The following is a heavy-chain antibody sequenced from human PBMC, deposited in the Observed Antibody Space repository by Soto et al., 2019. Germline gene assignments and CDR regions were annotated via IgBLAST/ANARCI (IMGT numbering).Heavy chain of an antibody. CDR1: CGSISSGGYY. CDR2: IYYSGST. V-gene: IGHV4-31*03. Sequence: SETLSLTCTFSCGSISSGGYYWSWIRQHPGKGLEWIGYIYYSGSTYYNPSLKSRVTISVDTSKNQFSLKLSSVTAADTAVYYCARAETDAFDIWGQGTMVTVSS. J-gene: IGHJ3*02. CDR3: ARAETDAFDI.